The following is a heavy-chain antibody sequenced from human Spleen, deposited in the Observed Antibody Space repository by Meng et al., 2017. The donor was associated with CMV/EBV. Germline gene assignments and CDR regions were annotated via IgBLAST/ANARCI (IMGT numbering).Heavy chain of an antibody. J-gene: IGHJ5*02. CDR1: GGSFGVYDGSPSGYY. CDR2: INHSGST. Sequence: SETLSLTCAVSGGSFGVYDGSPSGYYWSWIRQPPGKGLEWIGEINHSGSTNYNPSLKSRVTISVDTSKNQFSLKLSSVTAADTAVYYCARGRRQLWSQKSWFDPWGQGTLVTVSS. D-gene: IGHD5-18*01. CDR3: ARGRRQLWSQKSWFDP. V-gene: IGHV4-34*01.